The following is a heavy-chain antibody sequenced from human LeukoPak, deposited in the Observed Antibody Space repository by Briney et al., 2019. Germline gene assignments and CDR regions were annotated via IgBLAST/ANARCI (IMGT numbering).Heavy chain of an antibody. J-gene: IGHJ4*02. D-gene: IGHD6-19*01. CDR3: ARASAVAGTRHY. CDR1: GFTFSSYS. CDR2: ISSSSSYR. Sequence: GGSLRLSCAASGFTFSSYSMNWVRQAPGKGLEWVSSISSSSSYRYYADSVKGRLTISRDNAKNSLYLQMNSLRAEDTAVYYCARASAVAGTRHYWGQGTLVTVSS. V-gene: IGHV3-21*01.